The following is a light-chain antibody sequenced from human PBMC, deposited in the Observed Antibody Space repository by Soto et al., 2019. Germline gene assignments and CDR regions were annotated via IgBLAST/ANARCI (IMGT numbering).Light chain of an antibody. CDR2: DAS. CDR3: QQGGNWPLT. J-gene: IGKJ5*01. Sequence: EMVLTQSQAPLLFSPGKGPTAPARASKMFRTHLPWYQQKRGQAPRLLIYDASSRASGIPARFSGRGSGTDFTLTISYLEPEDFAIYYCQQGGNWPLTFGQGTRLEIK. V-gene: IGKV3-11*01. CDR1: KMFRTH.